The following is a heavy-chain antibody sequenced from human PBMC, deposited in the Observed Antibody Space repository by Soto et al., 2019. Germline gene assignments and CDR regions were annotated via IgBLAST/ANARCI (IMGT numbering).Heavy chain of an antibody. CDR2: IYYNGNT. J-gene: IGHJ4*02. Sequence: QLQLQESGPGLVKSSETLSLTCTVSGGSISSSSCYWGWIRQPPGKGLEWIGNIYYNGNTYYNPSLKGGVTISVDTSKNPFSLKLSSVTAADTAVYYCARLRIYCSGGTCYYYFDYWGQGTLVTVSS. D-gene: IGHD2-15*01. CDR3: ARLRIYCSGGTCYYYFDY. CDR1: GGSISSSSCY. V-gene: IGHV4-39*01.